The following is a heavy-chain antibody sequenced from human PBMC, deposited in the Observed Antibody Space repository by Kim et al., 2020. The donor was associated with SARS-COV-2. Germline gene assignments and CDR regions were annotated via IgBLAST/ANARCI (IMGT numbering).Heavy chain of an antibody. D-gene: IGHD3-3*01. CDR2: IKSKTDGGTT. V-gene: IGHV3-15*01. CDR1: GFTFSNAW. J-gene: IGHJ6*02. Sequence: GGSLRLSCAASGFTFSNAWMSWVRQAPGKGLEWVGRIKSKTDGGTTDYAAPVKGRFTISRDDSKNTLYLQMNSLKTEDTAVYYCTGTIFGVVARYSYGMDVWGQGTTVTVSS. CDR3: TGTIFGVVARYSYGMDV.